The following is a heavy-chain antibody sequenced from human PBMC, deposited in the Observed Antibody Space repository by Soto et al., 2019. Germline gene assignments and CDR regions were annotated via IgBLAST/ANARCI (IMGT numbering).Heavy chain of an antibody. CDR3: TTAQQGQKNKNDREWGV. Sequence: GGSLRLSCAASGFTFSNAWMSWVRQAPGKGLEWVGRIKSKTDGGTTDYAAPVKGRFTISRDDSKNTLYLQMNSLKTEDTAVYYCTTAQQGQKNKNDREWGVWGKGTTVTVSS. CDR2: IKSKTDGGTT. V-gene: IGHV3-15*01. D-gene: IGHD6-13*01. J-gene: IGHJ6*04. CDR1: GFTFSNAW.